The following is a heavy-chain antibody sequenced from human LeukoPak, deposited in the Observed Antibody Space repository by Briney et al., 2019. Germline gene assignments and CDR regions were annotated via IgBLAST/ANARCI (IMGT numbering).Heavy chain of an antibody. CDR1: GYSFTSYW. CDR3: ARHVGGYCRSTNCYGDY. J-gene: IGHJ4*02. D-gene: IGHD2-2*01. Sequence: GESLKISCKGSGYSFTSYWIAWVRQMPGKGLEWMGTIYPADSDARYSPSFQGQVTISADKSISTAYLQWSSLKASDTAMYYCARHVGGYCRSTNCYGDYWGQGTLVTVSS. CDR2: IYPADSDA. V-gene: IGHV5-51*01.